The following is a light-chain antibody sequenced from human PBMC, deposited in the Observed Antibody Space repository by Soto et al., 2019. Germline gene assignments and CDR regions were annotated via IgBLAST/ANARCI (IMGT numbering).Light chain of an antibody. Sequence: EIVMTQSPATLSVSPGGRATLSCRASQSISDTLAWYQQRAGQAPRLLMYGASTRTTGIPDRFSGSGSGTEFTLTISSLQSEDFAVYYCKQYNSWPPITFGQGTRLEI. CDR3: KQYNSWPPIT. J-gene: IGKJ5*01. V-gene: IGKV3-15*01. CDR2: GAS. CDR1: QSISDT.